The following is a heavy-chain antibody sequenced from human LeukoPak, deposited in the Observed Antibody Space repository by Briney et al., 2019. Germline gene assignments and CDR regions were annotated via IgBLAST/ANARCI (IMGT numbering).Heavy chain of an antibody. CDR1: GGSISSYY. J-gene: IGHJ4*02. D-gene: IGHD2-2*01. CDR2: IYYSGST. CDR3: ARGVVPAARRSLGRFYFDY. Sequence: SETLSLTCTVSGGSISSYYWSWIRQPPGKGLEWIGYIYYSGSTNYNPSLKSRVIISVDTSKTQFSLKLRSVTAADTAVYYCARGVVPAARRSLGRFYFDYWGQGTLVTVSS. V-gene: IGHV4-59*01.